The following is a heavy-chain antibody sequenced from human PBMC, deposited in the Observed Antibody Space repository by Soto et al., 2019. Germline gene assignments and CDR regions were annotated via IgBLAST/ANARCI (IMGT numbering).Heavy chain of an antibody. J-gene: IGHJ5*02. D-gene: IGHD2-15*01. CDR3: ARHVIVVVVAAANWFDP. Sequence: QLQLQESGPGLVKPSETLSLTCTVSGGSISSSSYYWGWIRQPPGKGLEWIGSIYYSGSTYYNPSLKSRVTISVDTSKNHFSLKLSSVTAADTAVYYCARHVIVVVVAAANWFDPWGQGTLVTVSS. CDR2: IYYSGST. CDR1: GGSISSSSYY. V-gene: IGHV4-39*01.